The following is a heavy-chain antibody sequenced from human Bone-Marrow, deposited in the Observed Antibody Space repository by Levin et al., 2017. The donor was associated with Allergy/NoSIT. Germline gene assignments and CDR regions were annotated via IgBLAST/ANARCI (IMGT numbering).Heavy chain of an antibody. CDR2: ISTYNGDT. J-gene: IGHJ4*02. CDR1: GHSFSTFG. CDR3: ARVGSEYADYGYFDY. D-gene: IGHD4-17*01. V-gene: IGHV1-18*01. Sequence: ASVKVSCKASGHSFSTFGYTWVRQAPGQRLEWVGWISTYNGDTHYAQNFQGRVTMTTETSTNTAYMELTSLRSDDTAVYYCARVGSEYADYGYFDYWGQGTLVSVSS.